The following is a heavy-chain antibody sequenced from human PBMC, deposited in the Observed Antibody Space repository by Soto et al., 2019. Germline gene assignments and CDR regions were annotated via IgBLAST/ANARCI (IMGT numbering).Heavy chain of an antibody. Sequence: PGGSLRLSCAASGLTFRSYWMHWVRQAPGKGLVWVSRINTDGSVAMYVDSVKGRFTISRDNSKNTLYLQMNSLRAEDTAVYYCAKGGGDSLRYGMDVWGQGTTVTVSS. CDR2: INTDGSVA. CDR1: GLTFRSYW. V-gene: IGHV3-74*03. J-gene: IGHJ6*02. D-gene: IGHD2-21*02. CDR3: AKGGGDSLRYGMDV.